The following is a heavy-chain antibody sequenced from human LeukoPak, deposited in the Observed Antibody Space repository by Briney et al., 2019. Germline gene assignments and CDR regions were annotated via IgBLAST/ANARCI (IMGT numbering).Heavy chain of an antibody. J-gene: IGHJ4*02. D-gene: IGHD3-10*01. CDR1: GGSISSNY. CDR3: ARFNVVRYGSGSPFDY. Sequence: SETLSLTCTVSGGSISSNYWSWLRQPPGKGLEWIGYISYSGSTNYNPSLKSRVTIFVDTSKNQFSLKLSSVTAADTAVYYCARFNVVRYGSGSPFDYWGQGTLVTVSS. V-gene: IGHV4-59*01. CDR2: ISYSGST.